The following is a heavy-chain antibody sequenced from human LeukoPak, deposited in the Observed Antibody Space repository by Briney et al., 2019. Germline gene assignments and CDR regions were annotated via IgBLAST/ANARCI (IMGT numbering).Heavy chain of an antibody. CDR3: ARTVIAVAANWFDP. J-gene: IGHJ5*02. V-gene: IGHV3-48*02. D-gene: IGHD6-19*01. CDR2: INSSSSII. Sequence: PGGSLRLSCAASGLTFSSYSMNWVRQSPGKGLEWVSYINSSSSIISNADSVKGRFTTSRDNAKHSLYLQMNSLRDEDTAVYYCARTVIAVAANWFDPWGQGTLVTVSS. CDR1: GLTFSSYS.